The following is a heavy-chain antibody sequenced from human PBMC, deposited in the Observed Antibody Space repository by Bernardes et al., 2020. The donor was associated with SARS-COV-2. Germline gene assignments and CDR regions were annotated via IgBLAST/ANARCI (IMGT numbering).Heavy chain of an antibody. CDR2: ITSSSGNI. J-gene: IGHJ6*02. V-gene: IGHV3-48*01. D-gene: IGHD3-16*01. CDR1: GFAFSSYS. Sequence: GGSLRLSCAASGFAFSSYSMNWVRQAPGKGLEWVSYITSSSGNIYYAASMEGRFTISRDNAKNSLYLQMNSLRAEDTAVYYCARELAYGTYWGSGSYGMDIWGQGTTVTVSS. CDR3: ARELAYGTYWGSGSYGMDI.